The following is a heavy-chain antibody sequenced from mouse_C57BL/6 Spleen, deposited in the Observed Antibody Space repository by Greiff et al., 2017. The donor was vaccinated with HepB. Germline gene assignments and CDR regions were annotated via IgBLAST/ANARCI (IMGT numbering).Heavy chain of an antibody. CDR1: GYTFTSYW. CDR2: IDPSDSET. CDR3: ARTYDYGGPWFAY. J-gene: IGHJ3*01. D-gene: IGHD2-4*01. V-gene: IGHV1-52*01. Sequence: QVQLQQPGAELVRPGSSVKLSCKASGYTFTSYWMHWVKQRPIQGLEWIGNIDPSDSETHYNQKFKDKAKLTVDKSSSTAYMQLSSLTSEDSAVYYCARTYDYGGPWFAYWGQGTLVTVSA.